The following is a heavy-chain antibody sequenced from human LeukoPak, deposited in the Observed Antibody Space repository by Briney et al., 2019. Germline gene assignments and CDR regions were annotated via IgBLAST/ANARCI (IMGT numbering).Heavy chain of an antibody. D-gene: IGHD3-22*01. J-gene: IGHJ3*01. CDR2: ISSRGETT. CDR3: ARGAHKYDSRSGYGR. V-gene: IGHV3-11*01. CDR1: GFIFSDYY. Sequence: GGSLRLSCVTSGFIFSDYYMSWIRQAPGKGLEWVSHISSRGETTYYADSVKGRFTISRDNAKNSLFLQMNSLRAEDTAVYYCARGAHKYDSRSGYGRWGQGTMVTVSS.